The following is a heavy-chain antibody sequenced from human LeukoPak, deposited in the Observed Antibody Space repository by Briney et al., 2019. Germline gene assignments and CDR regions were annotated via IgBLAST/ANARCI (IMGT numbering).Heavy chain of an antibody. CDR3: AGGYCSRTSCQYYFDY. Sequence: ASVKVSCKTSGYTFFTYAIHWARQAPGHRLEWMGWINAGSGDTKYSHNFQGRVTTTRDTSASTAYMVLSSLRSEDTAVYYCAGGYCSRTSCQYYFDYWGQGTQVTVSS. V-gene: IGHV1-3*01. CDR2: INAGSGDT. J-gene: IGHJ4*02. CDR1: GYTFFTYA. D-gene: IGHD2-2*01.